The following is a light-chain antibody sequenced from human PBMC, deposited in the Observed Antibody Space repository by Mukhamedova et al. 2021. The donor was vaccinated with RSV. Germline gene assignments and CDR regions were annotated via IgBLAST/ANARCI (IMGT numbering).Light chain of an antibody. V-gene: IGKV1-5*03. J-gene: IGKJ1*01. CDR2: EVS. CDR3: QQYYGYPWT. Sequence: WYQRRVHGKAPKLLIYEVSSLESGVPSRFSGGGSGPEFTLTISSLQPDDFATYFCQQYYGYPWTFGQGTKVEIK.